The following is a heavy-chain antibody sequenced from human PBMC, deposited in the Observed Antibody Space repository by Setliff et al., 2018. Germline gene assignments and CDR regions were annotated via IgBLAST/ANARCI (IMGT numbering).Heavy chain of an antibody. CDR1: GGTFSSYA. V-gene: IGHV1-69*10. J-gene: IGHJ4*02. CDR2: IIPILGIA. CDR3: ARDKLEYCTSTSCFAAY. Sequence: GASVKVSCKASGGTFSSYAISWVRQAPGQGLEWMGGIIPILGIANYAQKFQGRVTITADKSTSTAYMELSSLRSDDTAVYYCARDKLEYCTSTSCFAAYWGQGSLVTVSS. D-gene: IGHD2-2*01.